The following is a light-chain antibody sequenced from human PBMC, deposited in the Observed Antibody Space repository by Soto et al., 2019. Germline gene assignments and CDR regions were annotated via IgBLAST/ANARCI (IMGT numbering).Light chain of an antibody. V-gene: IGKV3-20*01. CDR2: GAS. CDR3: QQYGSSPRFT. J-gene: IGKJ3*01. CDR1: QRVKNRY. Sequence: EIVLTQSPGTLSLSPGERATLACRASQRVKNRYLACYQQKPGQAPRLLIYGASTRATGIPDRFSGSGSGTDFTLTISRLEPEDFAVYYCQQYGSSPRFTVGPGTKVDIK.